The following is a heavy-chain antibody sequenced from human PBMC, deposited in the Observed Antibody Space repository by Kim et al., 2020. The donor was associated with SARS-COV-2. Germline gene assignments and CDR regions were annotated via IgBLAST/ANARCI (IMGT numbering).Heavy chain of an antibody. J-gene: IGHJ5*02. V-gene: IGHV1-69*04. D-gene: IGHD3-22*01. CDR3: ARDLSSGYSAHWFDP. CDR1: GGTFSSYT. CDR2: IIPILGIA. Sequence: SVKVSCKASGGTFSSYTISWVRQAPGQGLEWMGRIIPILGIANYAQKFQGRVTITADKFTSTAYMELSSLRSEDTAVYYCARDLSSGYSAHWFDPWGQGTLVTVSS.